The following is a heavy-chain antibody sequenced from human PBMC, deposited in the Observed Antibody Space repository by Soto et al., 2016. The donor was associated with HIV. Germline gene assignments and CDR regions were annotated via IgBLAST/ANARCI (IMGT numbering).Heavy chain of an antibody. V-gene: IGHV1-18*01. CDR2: ISAYSGNT. D-gene: IGHD3-22*01. CDR3: GYYNDNSGPSLCLY. J-gene: IGHJ4*02. CDR1: GYTFTSYD. Sequence: QVQLVQSGAEVKKPGASVRVSCKASGYTFTSYDIIWVRQATGQGLEWMGWISAYSGNTNYAQKLQGRVTMTTDTSTTTAYMELRSLRSDDTAVYYCGYYNDNSGPSLCLYWGQGTLVTVSS.